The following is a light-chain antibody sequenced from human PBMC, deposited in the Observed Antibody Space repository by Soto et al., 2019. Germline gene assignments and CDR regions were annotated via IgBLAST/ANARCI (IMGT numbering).Light chain of an antibody. J-gene: IGKJ1*01. CDR1: QSISTSS. CDR3: QYYGNSPLT. CDR2: GAF. V-gene: IGKV3-20*01. Sequence: EIVLTQSPATLSLSPGERATLSFRASQSISTSSLAWYRQKPGQAPRLLIYGAFNRATGIPDRFSSGGSGTDFTLTLTRREPADFAVYYCQYYGNSPLTFGQGTKVDIK.